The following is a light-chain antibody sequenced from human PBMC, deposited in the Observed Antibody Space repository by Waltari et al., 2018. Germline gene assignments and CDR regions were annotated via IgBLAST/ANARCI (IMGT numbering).Light chain of an antibody. CDR2: DVS. J-gene: IGKJ5*01. CDR3: QQRSNWPPENT. V-gene: IGKV3-11*01. CDR1: QSVSSY. Sequence: EIVLTQSPATLSLSPGERATLSCRASQSVSSYLAWYQQKPGQAPRLLIYDVSNRATGIPARFSGSGSGTDFTLTISSLEPEDLAVYYCQQRSNWPPENTFGQGTRLEIK.